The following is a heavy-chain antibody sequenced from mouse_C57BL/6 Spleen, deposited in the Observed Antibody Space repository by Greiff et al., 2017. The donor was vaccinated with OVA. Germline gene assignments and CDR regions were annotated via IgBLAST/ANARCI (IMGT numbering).Heavy chain of an antibody. CDR2: INPNNGGT. CDR3: ARRGTVVATDWFAY. CDR1: GYTFTDYY. D-gene: IGHD1-1*01. Sequence: EVQLQQSGPELVKPGASVKISCKASGYTFTDYYMNWVKQSHGKSLEWIGDINPNNGGTSYNQKFKGKATLTVDKSSSTAYMELRSLTSEDSAVYYCARRGTVVATDWFAYWGQGTLVTVSA. J-gene: IGHJ3*01. V-gene: IGHV1-26*01.